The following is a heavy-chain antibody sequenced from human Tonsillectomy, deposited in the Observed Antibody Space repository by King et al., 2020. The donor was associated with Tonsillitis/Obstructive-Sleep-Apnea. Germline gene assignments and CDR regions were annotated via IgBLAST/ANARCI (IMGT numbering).Heavy chain of an antibody. J-gene: IGHJ3*02. Sequence: VQLVQSGVEVKKPGESLKISCKGSGYSFNTYWIGWVRLMPGKGLEWMGIISPGDSDTRYSPSFQGQVTISADKSISSAYLQWSSLKASDTAIYYCAKGGDSGTYSSGGVFDIWGQGTTVTVSS. CDR3: AKGGDSGTYSSGGVFDI. CDR2: ISPGDSDT. CDR1: GYSFNTYW. V-gene: IGHV5-51*03. D-gene: IGHD2-8*02.